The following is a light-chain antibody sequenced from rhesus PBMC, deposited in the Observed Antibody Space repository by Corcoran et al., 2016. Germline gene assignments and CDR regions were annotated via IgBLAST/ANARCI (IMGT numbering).Light chain of an antibody. J-gene: IGLJ6*01. CDR1: SSDIGNYNY. CDR3: SSYTGSNTFV. CDR2: EVY. V-gene: IGLV2-32*02. Sequence: QAALTQPRSVSGSPGQSVTISCTGTSSDIGNYNYVSWYQQHPGTAPKLMIYEVYKRPSGVSDRFSGSKSVNTASLTISGLQAEDEADYYCSSYTGSNTFVFGSGTKLTVL.